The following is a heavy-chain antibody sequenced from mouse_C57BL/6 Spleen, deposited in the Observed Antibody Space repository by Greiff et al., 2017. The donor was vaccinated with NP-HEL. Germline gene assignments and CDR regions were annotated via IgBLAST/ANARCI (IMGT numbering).Heavy chain of an antibody. V-gene: IGHV3-6*01. D-gene: IGHD2-3*01. CDR3: ASFPLGYSFAY. CDR1: GYSITSGYY. J-gene: IGHJ3*01. CDR2: ISYDGSN. Sequence: EVQLQESGPGLVKPSQSLSLTCSVTGYSITSGYYWNWIRQFPGNKLEWMGYISYDGSNNYNPSLKNRISITRDTSKNQFFLKLNSVTTEDTATYYCASFPLGYSFAYWGQGTLVTVSA.